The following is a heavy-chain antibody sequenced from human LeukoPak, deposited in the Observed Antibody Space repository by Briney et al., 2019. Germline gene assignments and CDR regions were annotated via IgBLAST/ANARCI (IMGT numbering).Heavy chain of an antibody. Sequence: GGSLRLSCAVSGITLSNYGMSWVRQAPGKGLEWVAGISDSGGRTNYADSVKGRFTISRDNPKNTLYLQMNSLRAEDTAVYFCAERGVVIRVILVGFHKEAYYFESWGQGALVTVSS. CDR3: AERGVVIRVILVGFHKEAYYFES. D-gene: IGHD3-22*01. V-gene: IGHV3-23*01. J-gene: IGHJ4*02. CDR1: GITLSNYG. CDR2: ISDSGGRT.